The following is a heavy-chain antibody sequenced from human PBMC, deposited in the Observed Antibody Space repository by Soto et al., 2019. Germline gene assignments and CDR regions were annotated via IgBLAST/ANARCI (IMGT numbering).Heavy chain of an antibody. J-gene: IGHJ4*02. CDR2: INAGNGNT. D-gene: IGHD4-17*01. CDR3: ARGYHLREYGY. V-gene: IGHV1-3*01. CDR1: GYTFTSYA. Sequence: QVQLVQSGAEVKKPGASVKVSCKASGYTFTSYAMHWVRQAPGQRLEWMGWINAGNGNTKYSQKFQRRVTITRDTSASTAYIELSSLRSEDTAVYYCARGYHLREYGYWVQGTLVTVSS.